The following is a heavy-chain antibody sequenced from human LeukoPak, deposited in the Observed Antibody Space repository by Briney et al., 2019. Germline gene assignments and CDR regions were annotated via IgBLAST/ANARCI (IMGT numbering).Heavy chain of an antibody. V-gene: IGHV3-74*01. D-gene: IGHD3-22*01. CDR1: GFTFSSYW. CDR3: AKDYYDSSGIDY. CDR2: INSDGSST. J-gene: IGHJ4*02. Sequence: GGSLRLSCAASGFTFSSYWMHWVRQAPGKGLVWVSRINSDGSSTSYADSVKGRFTISRDNAKNTLYLQMNSLRAEDTAVYYCAKDYYDSSGIDYWGQGTLVTVSS.